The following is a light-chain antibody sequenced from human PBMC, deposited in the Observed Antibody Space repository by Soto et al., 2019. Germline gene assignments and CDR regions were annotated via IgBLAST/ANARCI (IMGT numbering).Light chain of an antibody. Sequence: EIVLTQSPATLSLSPGVRATLSCRASQSVSSYLAWYQQKPGQAPRRLIYDASNRATGIPARFSGSGSGTDFTLTISSLETEDFAVYYCQQRSNWPLFTFGPGTKVDIK. V-gene: IGKV3-11*01. CDR2: DAS. J-gene: IGKJ3*01. CDR1: QSVSSY. CDR3: QQRSNWPLFT.